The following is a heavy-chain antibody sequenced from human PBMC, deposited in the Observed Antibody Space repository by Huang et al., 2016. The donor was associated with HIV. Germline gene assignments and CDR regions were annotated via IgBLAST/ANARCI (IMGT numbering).Heavy chain of an antibody. Sequence: QVQLEQSGGGVVQPGRSLRLSCSASGFKFGAFDMNWVRQAPGKGLEWVAAISFLGHNKDYIDSGKGRVTISRDNSKNTLFLQMSSLRPEDTAVYYCARGPTPDNWSPLLDYWGQGTLVAVSS. CDR3: ARGPTPDNWSPLLDY. CDR2: ISFLGHNK. J-gene: IGHJ4*02. D-gene: IGHD1-1*01. V-gene: IGHV3-30*03. CDR1: GFKFGAFD.